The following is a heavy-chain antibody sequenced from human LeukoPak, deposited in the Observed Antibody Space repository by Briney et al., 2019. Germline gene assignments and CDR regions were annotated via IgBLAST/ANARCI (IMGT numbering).Heavy chain of an antibody. J-gene: IGHJ6*02. V-gene: IGHV1-69*13. D-gene: IGHD2-21*02. CDR3: AGGGDSAARYYYYYGMDV. CDR2: IIPIFGTA. Sequence: SVKVSCKASGGTFSSYAISWVRQAPGQGLEWMGGIIPIFGTANYAQKFQGRVTITADESTSTAYMELSSLRSEDTAVYYCAGGGDSAARYYYYYGMDVWGQGTTVTVSS. CDR1: GGTFSSYA.